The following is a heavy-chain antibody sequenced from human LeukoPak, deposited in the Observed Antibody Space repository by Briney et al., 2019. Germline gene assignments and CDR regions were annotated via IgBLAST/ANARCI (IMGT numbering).Heavy chain of an antibody. CDR2: IYYSGST. J-gene: IGHJ4*02. D-gene: IGHD3-10*01. CDR3: ARDKWSGELQY. V-gene: IGHV4-59*01. Sequence: SETLSLTCTVSGGSISSYYWSWIRQPPGKGLEWIGYIYYSGSTNYNPSLKSRVTISVDTSKNQFSLKLSSVTAADTAVYYCARDKWSGELQYWGQGTLVTVSS. CDR1: GGSISSYY.